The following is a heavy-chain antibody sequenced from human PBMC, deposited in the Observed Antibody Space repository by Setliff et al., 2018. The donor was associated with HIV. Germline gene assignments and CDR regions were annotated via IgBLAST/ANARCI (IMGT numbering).Heavy chain of an antibody. CDR3: ARFTSGWYGQY. Sequence: PSETLSLTCNVSGGSISSHYWSWIRQPPGKGLEWIGYIYYSGSTNYNPSLKSRVTISVDTSKNQFSLKLTSVTIADTAVYYCARFTSGWYGQYWGQGTLVTVSS. V-gene: IGHV4-59*11. CDR2: IYYSGST. J-gene: IGHJ4*02. CDR1: GGSISSHY. D-gene: IGHD6-19*01.